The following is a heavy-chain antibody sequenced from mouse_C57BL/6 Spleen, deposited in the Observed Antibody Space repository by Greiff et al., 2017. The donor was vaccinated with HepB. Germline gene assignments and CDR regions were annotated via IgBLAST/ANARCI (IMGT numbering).Heavy chain of an antibody. D-gene: IGHD1-1*01. CDR1: GFTFTDYY. CDR3: ARYLTTVAFDY. CDR2: IRNKANGYTT. J-gene: IGHJ2*01. V-gene: IGHV7-3*01. Sequence: EVKLMESGGGLVQPGGSLSLSCAASGFTFTDYYMSWVRQPPGKALEWLGFIRNKANGYTTEYSASVKGRFTISRDNSQSILYLQMNALRAEDSATYYCARYLTTVAFDYWGQGTTLTVSS.